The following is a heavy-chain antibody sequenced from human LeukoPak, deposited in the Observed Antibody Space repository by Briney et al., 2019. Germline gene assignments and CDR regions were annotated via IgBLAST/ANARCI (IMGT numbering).Heavy chain of an antibody. CDR3: ARDGGMATINGGQGYYYGMGV. J-gene: IGHJ6*02. V-gene: IGHV1-69*04. Sequence: ASVKVSCKASGGTFSSYAISWVRQAPGQGLEWMGRIIPIFGMANYAQKFQGRVTITADKSTSTAYMELSSLRSEETAVYYCARDGGMATINGGQGYYYGMGVWGQGTTVTVSS. D-gene: IGHD5-24*01. CDR2: IIPIFGMA. CDR1: GGTFSSYA.